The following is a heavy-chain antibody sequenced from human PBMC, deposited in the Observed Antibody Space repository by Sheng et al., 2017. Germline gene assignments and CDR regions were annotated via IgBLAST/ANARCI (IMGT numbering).Heavy chain of an antibody. J-gene: IGHJ4*02. CDR1: GGSIRNSEYY. V-gene: IGHV4-39*07. CDR2: IYDSGRTP. Sequence: QLQLQESGPGLVKPSGTLSLTCTVSGGSIRNSEYYWGWIRQSPGEGLEWIGSIYDSGRTPSTARPSGVEXPYQLTRPRISSPDTELCDRRGHGRLFCTRDPNVWGQGVLVAVSS. CDR3: TRDPNV.